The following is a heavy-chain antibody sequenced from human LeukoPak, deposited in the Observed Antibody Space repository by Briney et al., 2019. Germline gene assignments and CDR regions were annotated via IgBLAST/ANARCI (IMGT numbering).Heavy chain of an antibody. D-gene: IGHD6-19*01. CDR2: IYYTATT. CDR1: GGSIATSSYY. Sequence: SETLSLTRTVSGGSIATSSYYWAWVRQPPGKGLEWIGSIYYTATTYYNPSLKSRITTSVDTSKNQVSLNLSPVTAADTAVYYCARHQGISSGWFDYRGLGTLVTVSS. V-gene: IGHV4-39*01. CDR3: ARHQGISSGWFDY. J-gene: IGHJ4*02.